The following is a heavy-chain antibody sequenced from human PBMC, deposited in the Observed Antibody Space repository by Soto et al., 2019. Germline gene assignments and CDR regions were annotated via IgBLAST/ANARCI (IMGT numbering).Heavy chain of an antibody. CDR3: ARGYCSSTSCQYYFDF. V-gene: IGHV1-3*01. D-gene: IGHD2-2*01. J-gene: IGHJ4*02. CDR1: GYTFTGYA. CDR2: INGGNGDT. Sequence: ASVKVSCKASGYTFTGYAIHWVRQAPGQRHEWMGWINGGNGDTKYSQKFQGRVTITRDTSASTAYMELTSLGSEDTAVHHCARGYCSSTSCQYYFDFWGQGTLVTVSS.